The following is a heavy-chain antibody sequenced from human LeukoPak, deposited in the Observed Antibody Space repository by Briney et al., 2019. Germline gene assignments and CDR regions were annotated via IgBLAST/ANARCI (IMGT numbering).Heavy chain of an antibody. J-gene: IGHJ2*01. Sequence: GGPLRLSCAASGFTFSNYWMNWVRQAPGKGLEWVANINEDGSQKYYVDSVKGRFTISRDNAGNSLYLQMNSLRAEDTAVYYCVPHPHYDWYFDFWGRGTLVTVSS. D-gene: IGHD5-12*01. V-gene: IGHV3-7*01. CDR2: INEDGSQK. CDR3: VPHPHYDWYFDF. CDR1: GFTFSNYW.